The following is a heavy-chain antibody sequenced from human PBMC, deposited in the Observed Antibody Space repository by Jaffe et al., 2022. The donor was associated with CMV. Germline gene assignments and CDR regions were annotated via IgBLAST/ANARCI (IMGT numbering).Heavy chain of an antibody. J-gene: IGHJ3*02. Sequence: EVQLVESGGGLVQPGGSLRLSCTASGFTLSAYWMNWVRQAPGKGLEWVANIKQDGSRKSYVDSVKGRFTISRDNTKNSLYLQISSLRAEDTAVYYCARDRGAYTDYVSASDIWGQGTMVAVSS. CDR2: IKQDGSRK. V-gene: IGHV3-7*03. CDR3: ARDRGAYTDYVSASDI. D-gene: IGHD3-10*02. CDR1: GFTLSAYW.